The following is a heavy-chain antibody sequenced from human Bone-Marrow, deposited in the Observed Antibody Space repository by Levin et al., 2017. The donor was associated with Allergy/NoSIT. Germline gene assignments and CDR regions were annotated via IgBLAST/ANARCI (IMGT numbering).Heavy chain of an antibody. D-gene: IGHD3-3*01. J-gene: IGHJ6*02. Sequence: GGSLRLSCAASGFTFDDYAMHWVRQAPGKGLEWVSGISWNSGSIGYADSVKGRFTISRDNAKNSLYLQMNSLRAEDTALYYCAKDILSLRFLEGYYYYGMDGWGQGTTVTVSS. CDR1: GFTFDDYA. V-gene: IGHV3-9*01. CDR3: AKDILSLRFLEGYYYYGMDG. CDR2: ISWNSGSI.